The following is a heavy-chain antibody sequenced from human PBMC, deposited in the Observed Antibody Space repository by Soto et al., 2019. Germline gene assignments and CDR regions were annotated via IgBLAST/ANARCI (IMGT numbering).Heavy chain of an antibody. Sequence: SETLSLTCAVYGGSFSGYYWSWIRQPPGKGLEWIGEINHSGSTNYNPSLKSRVTISVDTSKNQFSLKLSSVTAADTAVYYCARMAWSRSGPGFDYWGQGTLVTVSS. V-gene: IGHV4-34*01. CDR2: INHSGST. D-gene: IGHD1-26*01. CDR1: GGSFSGYY. J-gene: IGHJ4*02. CDR3: ARMAWSRSGPGFDY.